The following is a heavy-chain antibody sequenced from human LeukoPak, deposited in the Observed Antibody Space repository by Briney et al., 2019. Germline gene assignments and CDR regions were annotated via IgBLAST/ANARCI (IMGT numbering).Heavy chain of an antibody. J-gene: IGHJ4*02. Sequence: PSETLSLTCTVSGGSIRSSYYYWGWIRQHPGKGLEWIGYIYYSGSTYYNPSLKSRVTISVDTSKNQFSLKLSSVTAADTAVYYCARVVVGATLFDYWGQGTLVTVSS. V-gene: IGHV4-31*03. CDR3: ARVVVGATLFDY. D-gene: IGHD1-26*01. CDR1: GGSIRSSYYY. CDR2: IYYSGST.